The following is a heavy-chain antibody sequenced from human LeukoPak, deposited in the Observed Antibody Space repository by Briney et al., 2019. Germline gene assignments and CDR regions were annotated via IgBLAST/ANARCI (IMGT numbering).Heavy chain of an antibody. Sequence: PGGSLRLSCAASGFTVIINDMTWVRQAPGKGLEWVSVLYSDGNTKYADSVQGRFTISRDNSKNTLYLEMNSLSPDDTAVYYCARGVEPLAANTLAYWVQETLVTVSS. V-gene: IGHV3-53*01. D-gene: IGHD1-14*01. J-gene: IGHJ4*02. CDR1: GFTVIIND. CDR3: ARGVEPLAANTLAY. CDR2: LYSDGNT.